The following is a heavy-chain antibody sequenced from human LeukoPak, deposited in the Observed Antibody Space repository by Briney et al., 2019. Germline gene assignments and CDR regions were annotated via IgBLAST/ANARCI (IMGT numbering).Heavy chain of an antibody. CDR3: ASRHSKQQPYYYYMDI. CDR1: GDSISSGSYY. CDR2: IYSNGDT. D-gene: IGHD6-13*01. Sequence: PSETLSLTCTVSGDSISSGSYYWSWIRQPAGKGLEWIGRIYSNGDTKFNPSLKSRVAISLDTSKNQFSLKLSSATAADTAVYYCASRHSKQQPYYYYMDIWGKGTTVTVSS. J-gene: IGHJ6*03. V-gene: IGHV4-61*02.